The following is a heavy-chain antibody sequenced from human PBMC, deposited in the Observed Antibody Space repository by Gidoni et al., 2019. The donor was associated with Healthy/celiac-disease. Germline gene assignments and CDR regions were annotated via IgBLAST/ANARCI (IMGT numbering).Heavy chain of an antibody. CDR1: GGSISSSSYY. CDR3: ARHGNEGYGDAFYPFDI. D-gene: IGHD4-17*01. Sequence: QLQLQESGPGLVKPSETLSLTCTVSGGSISSSSYYWGWIRQPPGKGLEWIGSIYYSGSTYYNPSLKSRVTISVDTSKNQFSLKLSSVTAADTAVYYCARHGNEGYGDAFYPFDIWGQGTMVTVSS. V-gene: IGHV4-39*01. J-gene: IGHJ3*02. CDR2: IYYSGST.